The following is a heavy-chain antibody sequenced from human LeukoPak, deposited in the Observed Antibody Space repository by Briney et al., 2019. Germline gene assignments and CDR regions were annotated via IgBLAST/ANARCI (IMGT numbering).Heavy chain of an antibody. CDR1: GGSISSYY. D-gene: IGHD1-26*01. CDR3: AREGAHSFDY. Sequence: PSETLSLTCTVSGGSISSYYWSWIRQPPGKGLEWIGYVYYSGSTNYNPSLKSRVTISVDTSKNQSSLKLSSVTAADTAVYYCAREGAHSFDYWGQGTLVTVSS. V-gene: IGHV4-59*01. CDR2: VYYSGST. J-gene: IGHJ4*02.